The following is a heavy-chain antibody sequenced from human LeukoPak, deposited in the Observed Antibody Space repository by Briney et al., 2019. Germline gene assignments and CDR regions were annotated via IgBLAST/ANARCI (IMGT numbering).Heavy chain of an antibody. D-gene: IGHD7-27*01. J-gene: IGHJ5*02. CDR2: IYYSGST. CDR1: GGSISSYY. CDR3: ASLLNGGVAHWFDP. V-gene: IGHV4-39*01. Sequence: SETLSLTCTVSGGSISSYYWGWIRQPPGKGLEWIGNIYYSGSTYYNPPLKSRVTISVDTSKNQFSLKLSSVTAADTAVYYCASLLNGGVAHWFDPWGQGTLVTVSS.